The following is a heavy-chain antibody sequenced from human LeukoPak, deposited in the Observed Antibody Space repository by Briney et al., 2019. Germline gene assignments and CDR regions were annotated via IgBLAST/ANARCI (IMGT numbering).Heavy chain of an antibody. J-gene: IGHJ4*02. CDR3: ASVDFWSGLDY. D-gene: IGHD3-3*01. CDR1: GGSISSYY. CDR2: IYYSGST. Sequence: PSETLSLTCTVSGGSISSYYWSWIRQPPGKGLEWIGYIYYSGSTNYNPSLKSRVTISVDTSKNQFSLKLSSVTAADTAVYYCASVDFWSGLDYWGQGTLVTVSS. V-gene: IGHV4-59*01.